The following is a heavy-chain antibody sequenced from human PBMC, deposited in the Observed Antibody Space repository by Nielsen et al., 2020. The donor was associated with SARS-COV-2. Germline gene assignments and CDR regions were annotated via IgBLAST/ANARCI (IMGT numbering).Heavy chain of an antibody. CDR3: ARAPSY. CDR2: IYYSGST. V-gene: IGHV4-59*01. Sequence: SDTLSLTFTVSGGSISSDYWSWIRQPPGKGLEWIGYIYYSGSTNYNPSLKSRVTISVDTSKNQFSLKLSSVTAADTAVYYCARAPSYWGQGTPVTVSS. CDR1: GGSISSDY. J-gene: IGHJ4*02.